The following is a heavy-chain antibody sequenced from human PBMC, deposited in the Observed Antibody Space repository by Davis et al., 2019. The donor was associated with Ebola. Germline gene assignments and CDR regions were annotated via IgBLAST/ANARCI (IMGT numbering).Heavy chain of an antibody. CDR1: GFTFSSYG. Sequence: GESLKISCAASGFTFSSYGMHWVRQAPGKGLEWVANIKQDGSEKYYVDSVKGRFTISRDNAKNSLYLQMNSLRAEDTAVYYCAIPDCSGANCYSVYIKNWGQGTLVTVSS. V-gene: IGHV3-7*01. CDR3: AIPDCSGANCYSVYIKN. D-gene: IGHD2-15*01. CDR2: IKQDGSEK. J-gene: IGHJ4*02.